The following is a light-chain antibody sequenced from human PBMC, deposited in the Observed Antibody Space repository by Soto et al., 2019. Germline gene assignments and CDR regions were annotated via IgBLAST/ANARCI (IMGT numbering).Light chain of an antibody. Sequence: QSVLTQPPSTSGTPGQRVTISCSGSSSNIGSNTVNWFQLLPGTAPKLLISTNNQRPSGVPDRFSGSKSGTSASLAISGLQSEDEADYYCAAWDDSLSGNYVFGTGTKLTVL. CDR3: AAWDDSLSGNYV. CDR2: TNN. CDR1: SSNIGSNT. J-gene: IGLJ1*01. V-gene: IGLV1-44*01.